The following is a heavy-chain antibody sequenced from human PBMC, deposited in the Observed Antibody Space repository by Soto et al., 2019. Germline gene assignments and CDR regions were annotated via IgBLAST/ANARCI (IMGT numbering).Heavy chain of an antibody. D-gene: IGHD3-9*01. J-gene: IGHJ5*02. CDR2: IIPIFGTA. CDR1: GGTFSSYA. CDR3: GRGGGLRYFDGTVTNWFDA. Sequence: SVKVSCKASGGTFSSYAISWVRQAPGQGLEWMGGIIPIFGTANYAQKFQGRVTITADESTSTAYMELSSLRSDDTAVYYCGRGGGLRYFDGTVTNWFDAWGQGTLVTVSS. V-gene: IGHV1-69*13.